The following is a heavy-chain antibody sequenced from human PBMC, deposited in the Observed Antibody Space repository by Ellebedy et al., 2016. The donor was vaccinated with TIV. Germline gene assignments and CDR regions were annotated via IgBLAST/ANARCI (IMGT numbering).Heavy chain of an antibody. CDR1: GFTFSSYS. D-gene: IGHD3-22*01. CDR3: ARDYHPFFRRTYYYDSSGYYYYGMDV. CDR2: ISSSSSYI. V-gene: IGHV3-21*01. J-gene: IGHJ6*02. Sequence: GGSLRLXCAASGFTFSSYSMNWVRQAPGKGLEWVSSISSSSSYIYYADSVKGRFTISRDNAKNSLYLQMNSLRAEDTAVYYCARDYHPFFRRTYYYDSSGYYYYGMDVWGQGTTVTVSS.